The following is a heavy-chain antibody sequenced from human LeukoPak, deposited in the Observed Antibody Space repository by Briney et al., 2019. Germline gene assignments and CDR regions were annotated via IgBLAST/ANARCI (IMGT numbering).Heavy chain of an antibody. CDR3: ARPVVPAANRYYYYYYMDV. J-gene: IGHJ6*03. V-gene: IGHV3-30-3*01. CDR2: ISYDGSNK. D-gene: IGHD2-2*01. CDR1: GFTFSSYA. Sequence: GGSLRLSCAASGFTFSSYAMHWVRQAPGKGLEWVAVISYDGSNKYYADSVKGRFTISRDNSKNTLYLQMNSLRAEDTAVYYCARPVVPAANRYYYYYYMDVWGKGTTVTVSS.